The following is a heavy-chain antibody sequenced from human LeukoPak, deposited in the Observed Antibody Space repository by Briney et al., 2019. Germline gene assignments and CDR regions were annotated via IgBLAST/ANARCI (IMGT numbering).Heavy chain of an antibody. CDR3: ARGVRSYDFWSGYYYFDY. Sequence: SETLSLTXTVSGGSISSYYWSWIRQPPGKGLEWIGYIYYSGSTNYNPSLKSRVTISVDTSKNQFSLKLSSVTAADTAVYYCARGVRSYDFWSGYYYFDYWGQGTLVTVSS. CDR1: GGSISSYY. D-gene: IGHD3-3*01. J-gene: IGHJ4*02. V-gene: IGHV4-59*01. CDR2: IYYSGST.